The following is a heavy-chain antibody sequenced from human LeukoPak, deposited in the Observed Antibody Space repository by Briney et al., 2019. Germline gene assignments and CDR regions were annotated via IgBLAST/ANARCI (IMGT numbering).Heavy chain of an antibody. D-gene: IGHD1-26*01. J-gene: IGHJ5*02. CDR3: ARRLLLQMGFDP. V-gene: IGHV1-8*01. CDR1: GYTFTSYD. Sequence: ASVKVSCNASGYTFTSYDINWVRQATAQGLEWMGWMNPNSGNTGYEQKFQGRVTMTRNTSISTAYLELRIMRSEAKAVYYCARRLLLQMGFDPWGQGALVTVSS. CDR2: MNPNSGNT.